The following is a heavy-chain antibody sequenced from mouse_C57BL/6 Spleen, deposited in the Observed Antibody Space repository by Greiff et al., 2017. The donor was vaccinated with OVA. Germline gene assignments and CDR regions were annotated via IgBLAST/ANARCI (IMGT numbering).Heavy chain of an antibody. CDR1: GFTFSSYA. J-gene: IGHJ3*01. Sequence: EVKLVESGGGLVKPGGSLKLSCAASGFTFSSYAMSWVRQTPEKRLEWVATISDGGSYTYYPDNVKGRFTISRDNAKNNLYLQMSHLKSEDTAMYYCARSYYGSSYGWFAYWGQGTLVTVSA. CDR2: ISDGGSYT. D-gene: IGHD1-1*01. V-gene: IGHV5-4*03. CDR3: ARSYYGSSYGWFAY.